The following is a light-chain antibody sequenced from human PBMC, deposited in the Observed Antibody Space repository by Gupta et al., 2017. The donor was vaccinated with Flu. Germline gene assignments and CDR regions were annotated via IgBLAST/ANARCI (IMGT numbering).Light chain of an antibody. Sequence: DIVCTQSPGTLSLSPGERATLSCRASQSVSSSYLAWYQQKPGQAPRLLIYGASSRATGIPDRFSGSGSGTDFTLTISRLEPEDFAEYYCQQYGSSPYTFGQGTKLEIK. CDR3: QQYGSSPYT. J-gene: IGKJ2*01. V-gene: IGKV3-20*01. CDR2: GAS. CDR1: QSVSSSY.